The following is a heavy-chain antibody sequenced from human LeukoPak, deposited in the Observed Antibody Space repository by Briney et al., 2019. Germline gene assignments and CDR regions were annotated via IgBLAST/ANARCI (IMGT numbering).Heavy chain of an antibody. CDR3: AKGGITYYYYYMDV. CDR2: INWNGGST. Sequence: GGSLRLSCAASGLTFDDYGMSWVRQAPGKGLEWVSGINWNGGSTGYADSVKGRFTISRDNSKNTLYLQMNSLRAEDTAVYYCAKGGITYYYYYMDVWGKGTTVTISS. CDR1: GLTFDDYG. D-gene: IGHD3-10*01. J-gene: IGHJ6*03. V-gene: IGHV3-20*04.